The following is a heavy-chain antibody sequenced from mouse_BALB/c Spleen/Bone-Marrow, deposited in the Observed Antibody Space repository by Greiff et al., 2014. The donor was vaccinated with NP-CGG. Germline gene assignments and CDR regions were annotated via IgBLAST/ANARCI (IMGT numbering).Heavy chain of an antibody. V-gene: IGHV1-14*01. Sequence: VQLKESGPELVKPGASVKMSCKASGYTFTSYVIHWVKQKPGQGLEWIGYINPYNDATKFNERFKGKATLTSDKSSSTAYMVLNSLTSEDSAVYYCAREGVDYFDYWGQGTTLTVSS. CDR1: GYTFTSYV. CDR3: AREGVDYFDY. J-gene: IGHJ2*01. CDR2: INPYNDAT.